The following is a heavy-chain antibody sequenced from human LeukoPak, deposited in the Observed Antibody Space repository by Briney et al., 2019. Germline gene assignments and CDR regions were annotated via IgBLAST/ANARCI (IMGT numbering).Heavy chain of an antibody. J-gene: IGHJ6*02. V-gene: IGHV3-9*01. CDR2: ISWNSGSI. CDR3: AKEKGSSWYPYYYVMDV. CDR1: GFTFDDYA. Sequence: PGGSLRLSCAASGFTFDDYAMHWIRQAPGKGLEWVGGISWNSGSIGYADFVKGRFTISRDNAKNSLYLQMNSLRAEDTALYYCAKEKGSSWYPYYYVMDVWGQGTTVTVSS. D-gene: IGHD6-13*01.